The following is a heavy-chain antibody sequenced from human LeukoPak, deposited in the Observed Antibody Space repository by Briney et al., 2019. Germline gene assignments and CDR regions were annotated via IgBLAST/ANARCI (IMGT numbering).Heavy chain of an antibody. CDR1: GFTFSSYE. CDR3: ARESIAAAGAPFDY. V-gene: IGHV3-48*03. Sequence: GGSLRLSCAASGFTFSSYEMNWVRQAPGKGLEWVSFISSGSTIYDADSVKGRFTISRDNAKNSLYLQMNSLRAEDTAVYYCARESIAAAGAPFDYWGQGTLVTVSS. D-gene: IGHD6-25*01. J-gene: IGHJ4*02. CDR2: ISSGSTI.